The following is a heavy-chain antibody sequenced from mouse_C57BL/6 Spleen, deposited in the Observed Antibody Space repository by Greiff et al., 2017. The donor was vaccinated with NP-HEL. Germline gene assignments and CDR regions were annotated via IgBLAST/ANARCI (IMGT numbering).Heavy chain of an antibody. CDR2: ISNGGGST. J-gene: IGHJ4*01. D-gene: IGHD4-1*01. V-gene: IGHV5-12*01. CDR3: ARQKTGLDY. CDR1: GFTFSDYY. Sequence: EVHLVESGGGLVQPGGSLKLSCAASGFTFSDYYMYWVRQTPEKRLEWVAYISNGGGSTYYPDTVKGRFTISRDNAKNTLYLQMSRLKSEDTAMYYCARQKTGLDYWGQGTSVTVSS.